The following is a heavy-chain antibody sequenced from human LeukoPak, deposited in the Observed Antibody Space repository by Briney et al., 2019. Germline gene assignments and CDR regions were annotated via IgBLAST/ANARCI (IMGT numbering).Heavy chain of an antibody. D-gene: IGHD2-2*01. CDR2: IKQDGSEK. CDR3: ARDGEGEYQLLYYFDY. CDR1: GFTFSSYW. Sequence: PGGSLRLSCAASGFTFSSYWMSWVRQAPGKGLEWVANIKQDGSEKYYVDSVKGRFTISRDNAKNSLYLQMNSLRAEDTAVYYCARDGEGEYQLLYYFDYWGQGTLVNVSS. V-gene: IGHV3-7*01. J-gene: IGHJ4*02.